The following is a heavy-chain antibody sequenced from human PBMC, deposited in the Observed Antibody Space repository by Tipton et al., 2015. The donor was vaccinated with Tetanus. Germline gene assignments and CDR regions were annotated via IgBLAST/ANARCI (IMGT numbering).Heavy chain of an antibody. CDR1: GFTFRSYW. CDR2: IKEDGSEM. V-gene: IGHV3-7*01. Sequence: SLRLSCVASGFTFRSYWMSWVRQAPGKGLEWVANIKEDGSEMYYADSVKGRFTISRDNAKNTLYVQMNSLRAEDTGVYYCARGRDGFHGYFDYWGQGALVTVSS. CDR3: ARGRDGFHGYFDY. J-gene: IGHJ4*02. D-gene: IGHD5-24*01.